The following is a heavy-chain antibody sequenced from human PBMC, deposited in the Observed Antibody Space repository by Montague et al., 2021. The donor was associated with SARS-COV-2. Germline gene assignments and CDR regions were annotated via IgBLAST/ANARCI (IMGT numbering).Heavy chain of an antibody. V-gene: IGHV3-30-3*01. Sequence: SLSLSCAASGFTFSSYAMHWVRQAPGKGLEWVAAISYDGSNKYYADSVKGRFTISRDNSKNTLYLQMNSLRAEDTAVYYCARDPDSGSYSSDAFDIWGQGTMVTVSS. J-gene: IGHJ3*02. CDR3: ARDPDSGSYSSDAFDI. CDR2: ISYDGSNK. D-gene: IGHD1-26*01. CDR1: GFTFSSYA.